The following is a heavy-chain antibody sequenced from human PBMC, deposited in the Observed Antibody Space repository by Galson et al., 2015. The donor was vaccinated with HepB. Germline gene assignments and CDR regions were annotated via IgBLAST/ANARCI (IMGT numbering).Heavy chain of an antibody. V-gene: IGHV3-48*01. D-gene: IGHD2-8*01. Sequence: LRLSCAASGFTFSNYGMNWVRQAPGKGLEWVSYISSIASNTIYYADSVKGRFTISRDNGKNSLYLQINSLRADDTAVYYCARRVMAEFDIWGQGTMVTVSS. CDR3: ARRVMAEFDI. CDR1: GFTFSNYG. CDR2: ISSIASNTI. J-gene: IGHJ3*02.